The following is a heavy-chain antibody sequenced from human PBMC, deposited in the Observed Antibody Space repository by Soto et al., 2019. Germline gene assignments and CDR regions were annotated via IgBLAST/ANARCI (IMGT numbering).Heavy chain of an antibody. V-gene: IGHV1-69*01. J-gene: IGHJ6*02. CDR3: AREMMVRGEVYYYGMDV. Sequence: QVQLVQSGAEVKKPGSSVKVSCKASGGTFSSYAISWVRQAPGQGLEWMGGIIPIFGTANYAQKFQGRVTITADESTSTAYMELSSLRTEDTAVYYCAREMMVRGEVYYYGMDVWGQGTTVTVSS. CDR2: IIPIFGTA. D-gene: IGHD3-10*01. CDR1: GGTFSSYA.